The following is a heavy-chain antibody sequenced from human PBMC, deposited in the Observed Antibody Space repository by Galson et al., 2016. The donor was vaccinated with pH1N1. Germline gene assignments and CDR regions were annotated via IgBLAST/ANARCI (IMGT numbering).Heavy chain of an antibody. V-gene: IGHV5-51*01. J-gene: IGHJ6*02. CDR2: IYPGDSDT. Sequence: QSGAEVKKPGESLKISCRDSPYTFTRYWIAWVRQQPGKGLEWMGMIYPGDSDTKYSPAFQGHVTFSADKSDSTAYLQWTSLKASDTAVYYCALEGGYSGRDQYYSFGMDVWGQGTTVTVSS. D-gene: IGHD5-12*01. CDR3: ALEGGYSGRDQYYSFGMDV. CDR1: PYTFTRYW.